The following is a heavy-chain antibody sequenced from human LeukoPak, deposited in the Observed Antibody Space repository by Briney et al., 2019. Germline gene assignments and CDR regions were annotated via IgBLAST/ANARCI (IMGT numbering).Heavy chain of an antibody. D-gene: IGHD3-9*01. CDR3: ARDLTGILTGYYSYYYYGMDV. CDR2: INPNSCGT. J-gene: IGHJ6*02. V-gene: IGHV1-2*02. Sequence: ASVKVSCKASGYTFTGYYMHWVRQAPGQGLEWMGWINPNSCGTNYAQKFQGRVTMTRDTSISTAYMELSRLRSDDTAVYYCARDLTGILTGYYSYYYYGMDVWGQGTTVTVSS. CDR1: GYTFTGYY.